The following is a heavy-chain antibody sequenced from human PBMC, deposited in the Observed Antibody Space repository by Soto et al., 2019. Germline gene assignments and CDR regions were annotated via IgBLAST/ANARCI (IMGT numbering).Heavy chain of an antibody. D-gene: IGHD3-3*01. J-gene: IGHJ3*02. CDR2: IYHSGST. V-gene: IGHV4-4*02. CDR1: GGSISSSNR. Sequence: SETLSLTCAVSGGSISSSNRWSWVRQPPGKGLEWIGEIYHSGSTNYNPSLKSRVTKSVDKSKNQFSLKLSSVTAADTAVYYCARDKTYYDFWSGYHDAFDIWGQGTMVTVSS. CDR3: ARDKTYYDFWSGYHDAFDI.